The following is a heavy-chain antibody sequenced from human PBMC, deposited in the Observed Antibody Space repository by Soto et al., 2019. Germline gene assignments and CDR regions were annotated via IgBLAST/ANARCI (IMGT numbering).Heavy chain of an antibody. Sequence: SLRLSCVASGFTFSSYALNWVRQAPGRGLEWVSAISGSGGTTYYADSVKGRFTISRDNSKNTLFLQMNSLRAEDAAIYYCAKSPKVISTSLDYWGQGSLVTVSS. D-gene: IGHD3-22*01. V-gene: IGHV3-23*01. CDR2: ISGSGGTT. CDR1: GFTFSSYA. J-gene: IGHJ4*02. CDR3: AKSPKVISTSLDY.